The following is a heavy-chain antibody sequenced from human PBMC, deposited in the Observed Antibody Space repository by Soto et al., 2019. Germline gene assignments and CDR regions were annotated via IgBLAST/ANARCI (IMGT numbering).Heavy chain of an antibody. CDR2: IRSKAKGYTT. D-gene: IGHD3-10*01. CDR1: GFTLSDHY. CDR3: ARGGKDHLTHYFIDY. J-gene: IGHJ4*02. V-gene: IGHV3-72*01. Sequence: EVHLVESGGGLVQPGGSLRVSCVVSGFTLSDHYMDWVRQAPGKGLEWIGRIRSKAKGYTTEYAASVQGRFVISRDDSRSSLYLQMNSLETDDTAVYYCARGGKDHLTHYFIDYWGQGTLVTVSS.